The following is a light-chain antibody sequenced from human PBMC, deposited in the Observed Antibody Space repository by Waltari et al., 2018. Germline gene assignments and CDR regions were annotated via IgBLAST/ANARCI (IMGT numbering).Light chain of an antibody. V-gene: IGLV1-47*01. CDR3: ATWDDSLSGPV. J-gene: IGLJ2*01. CDR2: TAK. Sequence: QSLLTPPPSASGTPRQRVTTSCSGSSSHLRSHYVYWYQQFPGTAPKHLIYTAKERPSGVPDRFSGSKSGTSASLAISGLRSEDEADYYCATWDDSLSGPVFGGGTKVTVL. CDR1: SSHLRSHY.